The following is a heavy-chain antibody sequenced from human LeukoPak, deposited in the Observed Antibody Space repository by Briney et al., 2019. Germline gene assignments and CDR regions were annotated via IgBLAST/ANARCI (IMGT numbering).Heavy chain of an antibody. V-gene: IGHV3-74*01. D-gene: IGHD1-26*01. CDR3: ARGPDHGGSYYHD. J-gene: IGHJ4*02. CDR2: INSDGSIT. Sequence: PGGSLRLSCAASGFTFSNSWMYWVRQAPGKGLVWVSRINSDGSITQYADSVKGRFTISRDNAKNTLFLQMHSLRVEDTAAYYCARGPDHGGSYYHDWGQGSPVIVSS. CDR1: GFTFSNSW.